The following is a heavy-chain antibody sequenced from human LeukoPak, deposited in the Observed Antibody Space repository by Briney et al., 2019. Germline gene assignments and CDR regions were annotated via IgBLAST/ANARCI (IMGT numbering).Heavy chain of an antibody. V-gene: IGHV4-59*01. CDR3: TRGDAALNLIRN. Sequence: PSETLSLTCTVSGGSISTYYWGWIRQPPGKGLEWIGYIYYRGRTSYNPSLKSRVNIAVDTSKNQFSLKLDSVTAADTAIYYCTRGDAALNLIRNWGQGTLVTVSS. J-gene: IGHJ4*02. D-gene: IGHD5-18*01. CDR2: IYYRGRT. CDR1: GGSISTYY.